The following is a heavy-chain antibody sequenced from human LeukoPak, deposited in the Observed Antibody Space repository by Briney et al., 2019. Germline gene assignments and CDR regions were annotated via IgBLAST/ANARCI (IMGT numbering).Heavy chain of an antibody. CDR1: GGSISSYY. CDR3: ARHGAGNYYDSSGYVYYYGMDV. V-gene: IGHV4-59*01. D-gene: IGHD3-22*01. CDR2: IYYSGST. J-gene: IGHJ6*02. Sequence: PSETLSLTCTVSGGSISSYYWSWIRQPPGKGLEWIGYIYYSGSTNYNPSLKSRVTISVDTSKNQFSLKLSSVTAADTAVYYCARHGAGNYYDSSGYVYYYGMDVWGQGTTVTVSS.